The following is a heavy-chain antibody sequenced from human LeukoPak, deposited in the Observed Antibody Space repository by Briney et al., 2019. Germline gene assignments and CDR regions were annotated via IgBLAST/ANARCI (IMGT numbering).Heavy chain of an antibody. D-gene: IGHD3-10*01. J-gene: IGHJ4*02. Sequence: GASVKVPCKASGYTFTSYGISWVRQAPGQGLEWMGWISAYNGNTNYAQKLQGRVTMTTDTSTSTAYMELRSLRSDDTAVYYCAISTVLWFGEHIRPPERFDYWGQGTLVTVSS. CDR2: ISAYNGNT. CDR3: AISTVLWFGEHIRPPERFDY. CDR1: GYTFTSYG. V-gene: IGHV1-18*01.